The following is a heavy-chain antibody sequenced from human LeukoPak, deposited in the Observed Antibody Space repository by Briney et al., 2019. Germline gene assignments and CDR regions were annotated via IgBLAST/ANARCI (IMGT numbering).Heavy chain of an antibody. CDR3: ARGLLRGYYYYGMDV. CDR2: INPSGGST. Sequence: ASVKVSCKASGYTFTSYYMHWVRQAPGQGLEWMGIINPSGGSTSYAQEFQGRVTMTRDTSTSTVYMELSSLRSEDTAVYYCARGLLRGYYYYGMDVWGQGTTVTVSS. D-gene: IGHD2-21*01. CDR1: GYTFTSYY. J-gene: IGHJ6*02. V-gene: IGHV1-46*01.